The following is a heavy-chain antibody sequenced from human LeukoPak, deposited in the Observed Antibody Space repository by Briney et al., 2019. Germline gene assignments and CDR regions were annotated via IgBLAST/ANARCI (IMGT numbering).Heavy chain of an antibody. V-gene: IGHV1-3*01. D-gene: IGHD2-21*02. CDR3: ARVRHCGGDCISWFDP. J-gene: IGHJ5*02. CDR1: GYTFTSYA. Sequence: GASVKVSCKASGYTFTSYAMHWVRQAPGQRLEWMGWINAGNGNTKYSQKFQGRVTITRDTSASTAYMELSSLRSEDTAVYYCARVRHCGGDCISWFDPLGQGTLVTVSS. CDR2: INAGNGNT.